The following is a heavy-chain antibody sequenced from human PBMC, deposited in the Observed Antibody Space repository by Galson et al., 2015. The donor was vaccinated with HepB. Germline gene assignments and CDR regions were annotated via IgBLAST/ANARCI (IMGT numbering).Heavy chain of an antibody. CDR3: AREDATITVAALEY. CDR1: GFAFGNYG. V-gene: IGHV3-33*01. D-gene: IGHD6-19*01. J-gene: IGHJ4*02. CDR2: IWKDGSNK. Sequence: RLSXAASGFAFGNYGXHWVRXAPGKGLEXXXLIWKDGSNKHYADSLKGRFRISRDNTKNTLFLEADSLRAEDTAVYYCAREDATITVAALEYWGQGVLVXVSS.